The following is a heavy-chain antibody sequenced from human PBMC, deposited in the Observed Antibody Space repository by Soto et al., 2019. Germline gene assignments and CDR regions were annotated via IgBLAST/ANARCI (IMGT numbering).Heavy chain of an antibody. CDR1: GFTFSSYA. V-gene: IGHV3-30-3*01. CDR3: ARKLLEWLLSGWFDY. Sequence: GESLRLSCTASGFTFSSYAMHWVCQAPGEGRVEVIVITYDGSNKYYNDSVKGRVTISRDKSKNTLYLQMNSLSAEDTAVYYCARKLLEWLLSGWFDYWGQGTLVTVSS. CDR2: ITYDGSNK. D-gene: IGHD3-3*01. J-gene: IGHJ5*01.